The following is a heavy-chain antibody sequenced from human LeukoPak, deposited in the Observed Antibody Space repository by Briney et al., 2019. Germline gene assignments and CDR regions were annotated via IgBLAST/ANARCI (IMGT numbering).Heavy chain of an antibody. CDR2: ISAYNGNT. D-gene: IGHD3-22*01. CDR1: GYTFTSYG. CDR3: ARVDRSNHDSGGADY. V-gene: IGHV1-18*01. J-gene: IGHJ4*02. Sequence: ASVKVSCKASGYTFTSYGISWVRQAPGQGLEWMGWISAYNGNTNYAQKLQGRVTMTTDTSTSTAYMELRSLRSDDTAVYYCARVDRSNHDSGGADYWGQGTLVTVSS.